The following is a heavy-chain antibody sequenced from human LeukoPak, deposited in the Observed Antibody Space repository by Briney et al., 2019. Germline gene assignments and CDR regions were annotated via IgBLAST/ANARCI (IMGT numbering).Heavy chain of an antibody. CDR2: VSGSGGST. Sequence: GGSLRLSWAASEFTFSSFAMSWVRQAPGKGLEWVSRVSGSGGSTYYADSVKGRFSISRDNSKNTLYLQMNSLRAEDTAVYYCASDSSGYGSFDYWGRGTLVTVSS. D-gene: IGHD3-22*01. V-gene: IGHV3-23*01. CDR3: ASDSSGYGSFDY. J-gene: IGHJ4*02. CDR1: EFTFSSFA.